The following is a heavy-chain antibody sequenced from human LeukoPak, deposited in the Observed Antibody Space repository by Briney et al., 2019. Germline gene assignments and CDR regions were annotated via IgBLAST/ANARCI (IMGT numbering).Heavy chain of an antibody. V-gene: IGHV1-18*01. CDR3: AREGGPLLRYFDWLS. Sequence: EASVKVSCKASGYTFTSYGISWVRQAPGQGLEWMGWISAYNGNTNYAQKLQGRVTMTTDTSTSTAYMELRSLRSDDTAVYYCAREGGPLLRYFDWLSWGQGTLVTVSS. CDR2: ISAYNGNT. CDR1: GYTFTSYG. J-gene: IGHJ4*02. D-gene: IGHD3-9*01.